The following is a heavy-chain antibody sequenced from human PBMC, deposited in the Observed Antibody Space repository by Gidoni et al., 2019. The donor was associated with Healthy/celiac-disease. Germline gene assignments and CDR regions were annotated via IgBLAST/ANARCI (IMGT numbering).Heavy chain of an antibody. CDR1: GFLPSNGGVG. Sequence: QITLKESGPTLVKPTQTLLLTCTFSGFLPSNGGVGVGWIRLPPGKALEWLALIYWVDDMRYSSSLKSRLTITKDTSKNQVVLTMTNMDPVDTATYYCAHTNPLWFGDWAAFDIWGQGTMVTVSS. V-gene: IGHV2-5*02. CDR3: AHTNPLWFGDWAAFDI. J-gene: IGHJ3*02. CDR2: IYWVDDM. D-gene: IGHD3-10*01.